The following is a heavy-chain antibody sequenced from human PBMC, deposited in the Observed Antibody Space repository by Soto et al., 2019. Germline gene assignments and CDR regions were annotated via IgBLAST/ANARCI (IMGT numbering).Heavy chain of an antibody. J-gene: IGHJ4*02. V-gene: IGHV3-23*01. D-gene: IGHD6-19*01. CDR2: ISGSGGST. CDR3: AQSTLAGYFDY. Sequence: EVQLLESGGSLVQPGGSLRLSCAASGFTFSSYAMSWVRQAPGKGLEWVSAISGSGGSTYYADSVKGRFTISRDNSKNTLYLQMYSLRAEDTAVYCCAQSTLAGYFDYWGQGTLVTVSS. CDR1: GFTFSSYA.